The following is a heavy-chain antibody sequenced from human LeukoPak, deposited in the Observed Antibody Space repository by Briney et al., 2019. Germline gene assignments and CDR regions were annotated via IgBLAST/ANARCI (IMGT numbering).Heavy chain of an antibody. CDR2: IEKFGIEK. V-gene: IGHV3-7*01. CDR3: ARLYDDIWGISRPNFYFDF. D-gene: IGHD3-16*02. J-gene: IGHJ4*02. Sequence: GGSLRLSCAASGFTFSSYAMSWVRQAPGKGLEWVANIEKFGIEKYYVDSVRGRFTISRDNAKNSLWLQMDSLRAEDTAVYYCARLYDDIWGISRPNFYFDFWGQGTLVTVSS. CDR1: GFTFSSYA.